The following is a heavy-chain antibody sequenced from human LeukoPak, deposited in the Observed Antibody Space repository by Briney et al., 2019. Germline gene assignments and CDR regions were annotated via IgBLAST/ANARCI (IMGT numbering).Heavy chain of an antibody. Sequence: SETLSLTCTVSGGSISSYYRSWIRQPPGKGLEWIGYIYYSGSTNYNPSLKSRVTISVDTSKDQFSLKLSSVTAADAAVYYCARRVVRGVIASRLYYFDYWGQGTLVTVSS. D-gene: IGHD3-10*01. CDR2: IYYSGST. J-gene: IGHJ4*02. CDR1: GGSISSYY. CDR3: ARRVVRGVIASRLYYFDY. V-gene: IGHV4-59*01.